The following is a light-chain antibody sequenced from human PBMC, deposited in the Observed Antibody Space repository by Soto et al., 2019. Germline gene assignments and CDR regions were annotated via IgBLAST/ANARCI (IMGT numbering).Light chain of an antibody. CDR1: QSVSSSY. CDR2: SAS. CDR3: QQYGSSPLT. J-gene: IGKJ4*01. Sequence: EIVFTQSPGTLSLSPGERATLSCRVSQSVSSSYLAWYQQKPGQAPRLLIYSASTRATGIPDRFSGSGSGTDFTLTISRLEPEDFVVYYCQQYGSSPLTFGGGTKVDIK. V-gene: IGKV3-20*01.